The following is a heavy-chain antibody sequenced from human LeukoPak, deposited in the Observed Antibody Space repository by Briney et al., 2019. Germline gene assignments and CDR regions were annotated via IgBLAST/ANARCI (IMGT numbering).Heavy chain of an antibody. J-gene: IGHJ4*02. CDR1: GFTFSSYG. Sequence: PGRSLRLSCAASGFTFSSYGMHWVRQAPGKGLEWVAVIWYDGSNKYYADSVKGRFTISRDNSKNTLYLQMKSLRAEDTAVYYCARGHSSTSPMDYWGQGTLVTVSS. D-gene: IGHD2-2*01. V-gene: IGHV3-33*01. CDR3: ARGHSSTSPMDY. CDR2: IWYDGSNK.